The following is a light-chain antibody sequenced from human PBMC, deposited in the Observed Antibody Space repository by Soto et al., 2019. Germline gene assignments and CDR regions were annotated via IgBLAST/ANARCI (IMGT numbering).Light chain of an antibody. CDR2: ATS. Sequence: EIVLTQSPGTLSLSPGEKATLSCRASHTVSSSYLAWYQQKPGQSPRLLIYATSARPTGIADRFSGSGSGTDVTLNIDRLETDDFAVYWWQQLGAFGLGPKVEV. V-gene: IGKV3-20*01. CDR1: HTVSSSY. J-gene: IGKJ1*01. CDR3: QQLGA.